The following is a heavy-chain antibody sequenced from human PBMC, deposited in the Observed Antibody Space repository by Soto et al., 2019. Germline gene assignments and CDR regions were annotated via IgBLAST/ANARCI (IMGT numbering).Heavy chain of an antibody. CDR3: AKVRYSSPMGYYYGMDV. D-gene: IGHD6-19*01. Sequence: SVKVSCKASRVAFSKFIVTWVRQAPGLGLEWVGGIIPIFGTANYAQKFQGRVTITADESTSTSYMEVSNLRSEDTAVYYCAKVRYSSPMGYYYGMDVWGQGTTVTVSS. CDR2: IIPIFGTA. J-gene: IGHJ6*02. V-gene: IGHV1-69*13. CDR1: RVAFSKFI.